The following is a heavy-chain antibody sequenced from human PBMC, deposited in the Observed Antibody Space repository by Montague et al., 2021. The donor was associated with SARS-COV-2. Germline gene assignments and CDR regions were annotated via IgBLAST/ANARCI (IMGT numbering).Heavy chain of an antibody. CDR2: VFYTGTT. CDR1: GSFFASSGFY. V-gene: IGHV4-39*07. CDR3: ARGGGGKTSSLYYGLDV. J-gene: IGHJ6*02. D-gene: IGHD1-7*01. Sequence: SETLSLTCSVSGSFFASSGFYWGWIRQPPGKGLEWLGYVFYTGTTSYNPSLKSRVTISMDTSKNQFSLNLRSMTGADTAVYYCARGGGGKTSSLYYGLDVWGQGTTVIVSS.